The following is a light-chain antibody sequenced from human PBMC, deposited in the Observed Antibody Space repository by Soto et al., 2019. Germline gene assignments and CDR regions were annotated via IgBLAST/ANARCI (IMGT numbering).Light chain of an antibody. J-gene: IGKJ2*01. CDR1: QAISNY. CDR2: AAS. Sequence: DFQMTQSPSSLSASVGDRVTITCRANQAISNYLAWYQQRPGRVPQVLIYAASTLQSGVSSRFSGRGSGSEFTLTINGLQPEDVGTYYCQRYNGAPYTFGQGTKVEIK. V-gene: IGKV1-27*01. CDR3: QRYNGAPYT.